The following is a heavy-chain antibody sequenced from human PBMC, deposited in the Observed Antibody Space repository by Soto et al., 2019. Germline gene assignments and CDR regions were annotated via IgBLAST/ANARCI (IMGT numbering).Heavy chain of an antibody. J-gene: IGHJ6*03. Sequence: SETLSLTCSVSNGSISSGNFHWNWIRQHPGKGLEWIGYISYTGNTYYNPSLKSRATISVDTSQNRFSLHLRSVTAADTAVYYCPREDYDPYSFNYIDVWGKGTRVTAP. D-gene: IGHD4-17*01. CDR3: PREDYDPYSFNYIDV. CDR1: NGSISSGNFH. CDR2: ISYTGNT. V-gene: IGHV4-31*03.